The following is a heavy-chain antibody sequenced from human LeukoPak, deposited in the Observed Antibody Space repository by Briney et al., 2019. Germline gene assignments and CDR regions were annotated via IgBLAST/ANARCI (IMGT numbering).Heavy chain of an antibody. CDR3: AKGIAGYYYYMDV. Sequence: GGSLRLSCAASGFTFSSYAMSRVRQAPGKGLEWVSAISGSGGSTYYADSVKGRFTISRDNSKNTLYLQMNSLRAEDTAVYYCAKGIAGYYYYMDVWGKGTTVTVSS. V-gene: IGHV3-23*01. J-gene: IGHJ6*03. CDR1: GFTFSSYA. CDR2: ISGSGGST.